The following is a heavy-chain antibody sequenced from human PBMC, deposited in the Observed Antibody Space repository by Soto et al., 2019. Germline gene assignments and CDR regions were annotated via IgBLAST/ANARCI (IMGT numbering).Heavy chain of an antibody. Sequence: QVQLVQSGTEVKKPGSSVKVSCKPSGGSFRTYSISWVRQAPGQRLEWMGRIIPIVDIVKYAQKFQDRVTITADKSTSTASMELSSMRSEDTAVYYCARDFGGAAAQKLNLFDPWGQGTLVIVSP. D-gene: IGHD3-16*01. J-gene: IGHJ5*02. V-gene: IGHV1-69*08. CDR2: IIPIVDIV. CDR1: GGSFRTYS. CDR3: ARDFGGAAAQKLNLFDP.